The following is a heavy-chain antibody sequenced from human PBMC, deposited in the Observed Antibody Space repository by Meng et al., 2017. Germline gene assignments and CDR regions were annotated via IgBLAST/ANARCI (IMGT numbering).Heavy chain of an antibody. CDR2: IYCNDDK. D-gene: IGHD1-26*01. J-gene: IGHJ4*02. CDR1: WFSLSTSGVG. V-gene: IGHV2-5*01. CDR3: AHRPSGSYSEDEYYFDY. Sequence: SGPTLVKPTQTLTLTCTFSWFSLSTSGVGVGWIRQPPGKALEWLALIYCNDDKRYSPSLKSRLTITKDTSKNQVVLTMTNMDPVDTATYYCAHRPSGSYSEDEYYFDYWGQGTLVTVSS.